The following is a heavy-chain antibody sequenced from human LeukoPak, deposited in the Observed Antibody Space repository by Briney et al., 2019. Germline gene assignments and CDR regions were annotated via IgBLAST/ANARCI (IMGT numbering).Heavy chain of an antibody. CDR3: ARTAIRERKYCSSTSCYTGRYYFDY. V-gene: IGHV4-30-4*08. D-gene: IGHD2-2*02. CDR2: IYYSGST. CDR1: GGSISSGGYY. Sequence: PSETLSLTCTVSGGSISSGGYYWSWIRQPPGKGLEWIGYIYYSGSTYYNPSLKSRVTISVDTSKNQFSLKLSSVTAADTAVYYCARTAIRERKYCSSTSCYTGRYYFDYWGQGTLVTVSS. J-gene: IGHJ4*02.